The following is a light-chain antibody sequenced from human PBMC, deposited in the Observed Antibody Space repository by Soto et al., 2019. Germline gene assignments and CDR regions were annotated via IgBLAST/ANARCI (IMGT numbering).Light chain of an antibody. CDR2: GAS. V-gene: IGKV3-20*01. CDR3: QQYDSSQGT. J-gene: IGKJ5*01. CDR1: QSVSSRY. Sequence: PGERFTISCRASQSVSSRYLTWYQQKPGQAPRLLIYGASSRATGIPDTFSGSGSGTDFTLTISRLEPEDFAVYYCQQYDSSQGTFGQGTRLEIK.